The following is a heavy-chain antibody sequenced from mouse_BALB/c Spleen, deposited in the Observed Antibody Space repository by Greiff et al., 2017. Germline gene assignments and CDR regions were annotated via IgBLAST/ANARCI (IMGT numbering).Heavy chain of an antibody. D-gene: IGHD1-1*01. J-gene: IGHJ1*01. V-gene: IGHV3-2*02. CDR1: GYSITSDYA. Sequence: EVQLVESGPGLVKPSQSLSLTCTVTGYSITSDYAWNWIRQFPGNKLEWMGYISYSGSTSYNPSLKSRISITRDTSKNQFFLQLNSVTTEDTATYYCARYYGSSYWYFDVWGAGTTVTVSS. CDR2: ISYSGST. CDR3: ARYYGSSYWYFDV.